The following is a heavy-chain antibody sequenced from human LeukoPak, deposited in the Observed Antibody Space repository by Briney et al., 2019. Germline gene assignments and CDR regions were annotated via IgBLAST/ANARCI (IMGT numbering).Heavy chain of an antibody. J-gene: IGHJ4*02. CDR1: GFTFSSYS. CDR2: ISSSSSYI. Sequence: GGSLRLSCAASGFTFSSYSMNWVRQAPVKGLEWVSSISSSSSYIYYADSVKGRFTISRDNAKNSLYLQMNSLRAEDTAVYYCARDTPTVSYFDYWGQGTLVTVSS. CDR3: ARDTPTVSYFDY. D-gene: IGHD4-4*01. V-gene: IGHV3-21*01.